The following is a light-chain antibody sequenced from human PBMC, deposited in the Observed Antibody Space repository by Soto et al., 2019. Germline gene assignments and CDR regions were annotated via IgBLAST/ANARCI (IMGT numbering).Light chain of an antibody. Sequence: QSALTQPRSVSGSPGQSVTISCTGTSSDVGGYNYVSWYQRHPGKAPKLMIYDVTERPSGVPDRFSGSKSGNTASRTISGLQAEDEADYYCCSYAGSQVVFGGGTKLTVL. J-gene: IGLJ2*01. V-gene: IGLV2-11*01. CDR2: DVT. CDR1: SSDVGGYNY. CDR3: CSYAGSQVV.